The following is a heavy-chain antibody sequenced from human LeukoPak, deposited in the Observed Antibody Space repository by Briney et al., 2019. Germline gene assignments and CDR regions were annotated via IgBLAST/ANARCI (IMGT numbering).Heavy chain of an antibody. J-gene: IGHJ4*02. CDR3: AKAGLVRGGALDS. D-gene: IGHD4/OR15-4a*01. CDR2: IRYDGSNK. Sequence: GGSLRLSCAGSGFTFSSYGMHWVRQAPGKGLEWVAFIRYDGSNKYYADSVKGRFTISRDNSKNTLYLQMNSLRVEDTAVYYCAKAGLVRGGALDSWGQGTLVTVSS. V-gene: IGHV3-30*02. CDR1: GFTFSSYG.